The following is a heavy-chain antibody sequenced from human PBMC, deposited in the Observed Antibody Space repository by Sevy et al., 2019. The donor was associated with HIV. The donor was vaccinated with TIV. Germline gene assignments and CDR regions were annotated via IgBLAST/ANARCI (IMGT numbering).Heavy chain of an antibody. CDR3: AGLALTTVTPKNNWFDP. Sequence: GGSLRLSCAASGFIFSRYEMIWVRQAPGTGLEWVSYISGSGATIYYADSVKGRFTISRDNAKNSLYLQMNSLRAEDTAIYFCAGLALTTVTPKNNWFDPWGQGTLVTVSS. CDR2: ISGSGATI. V-gene: IGHV3-48*03. CDR1: GFIFSRYE. D-gene: IGHD4-4*01. J-gene: IGHJ5*02.